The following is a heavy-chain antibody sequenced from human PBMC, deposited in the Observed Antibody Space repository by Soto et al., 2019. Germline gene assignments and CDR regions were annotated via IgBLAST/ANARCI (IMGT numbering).Heavy chain of an antibody. CDR1: GFTFSSYS. CDR3: ARGTRQKGDYTFRHDY. D-gene: IGHD4-17*01. V-gene: IGHV3-21*01. CDR2: ISSSSSYI. J-gene: IGHJ4*02. Sequence: EVQLVESGGGLVKPGGSLRLSCAASGFTFSSYSMNWVRQAPGKGLEWVSSISSSSSYIYYADSVKGRFTISRDNAKNSLYLQMNSLRAEDTAVYYCARGTRQKGDYTFRHDYWGQGTLVTVSS.